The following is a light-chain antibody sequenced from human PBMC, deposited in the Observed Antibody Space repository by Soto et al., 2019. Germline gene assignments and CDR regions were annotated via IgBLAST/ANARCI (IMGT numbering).Light chain of an antibody. Sequence: DIQMTQSPSTLSGSVGDRVTITCRASQTISSWLAWYQQKPGKAPKLLIYKASTLKSGVPSRFSGSGSGTEFTLTISSLQPDDFATYYFQHYNSYSEAFGQWTKGDIK. CDR2: KAS. CDR3: QHYNSYSEA. J-gene: IGKJ1*01. V-gene: IGKV1-5*03. CDR1: QTISSW.